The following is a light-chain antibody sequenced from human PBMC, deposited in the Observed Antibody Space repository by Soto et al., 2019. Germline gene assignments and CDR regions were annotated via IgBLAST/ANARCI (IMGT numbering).Light chain of an antibody. CDR3: ASYASSNPVL. Sequence: QSALTQPASVSGSPGQSITISCTGTSSDIGGYNYVSWYQQHPGKAPKLMIYDVSDRPSGVSNRFSGSKSGNMASLTISGFQAEDEADYYCASYASSNPVLFGGGTKLTVL. J-gene: IGLJ2*01. V-gene: IGLV2-14*03. CDR2: DVS. CDR1: SSDIGGYNY.